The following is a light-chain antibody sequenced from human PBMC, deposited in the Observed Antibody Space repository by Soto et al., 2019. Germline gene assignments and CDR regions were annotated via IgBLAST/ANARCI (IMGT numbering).Light chain of an antibody. Sequence: QSALTQPPSASGSPGQSVTISCTGTSGDIGGYDYVSWYQQHPGKAPKLMIYEVTKRPLGVPDRFSGSKSGNMASLTVSGLQAEDEADYYCSSYAGSINPYVFGTGTKVTVL. V-gene: IGLV2-8*01. J-gene: IGLJ1*01. CDR1: SGDIGGYDY. CDR2: EVT. CDR3: SSYAGSINPYV.